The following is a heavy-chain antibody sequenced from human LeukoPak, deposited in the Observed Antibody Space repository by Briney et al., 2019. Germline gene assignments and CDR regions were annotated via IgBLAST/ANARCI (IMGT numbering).Heavy chain of an antibody. V-gene: IGHV4-61*02. J-gene: IGHJ6*02. Sequence: SQTLSLTCTVSGGSISSGSYYWSWIRQPAGKGLEWIGRIYTSGSTNYNPSLKSRVTISVDTSKNQFSLELSSVTAADTAVYYCARDPIITIFGVVMEYGMDVWGQGTTVTVS. CDR3: ARDPIITIFGVVMEYGMDV. D-gene: IGHD3-3*01. CDR1: GGSISSGSYY. CDR2: IYTSGST.